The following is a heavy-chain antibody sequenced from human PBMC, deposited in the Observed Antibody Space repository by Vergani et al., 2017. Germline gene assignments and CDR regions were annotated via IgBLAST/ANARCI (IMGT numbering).Heavy chain of an antibody. CDR1: GGSMSGYY. Sequence: QVRLQESGPGLVKPSETLSLTCSVSGGSMSGYYWSWIRQPPGKELEWIGYMYHSGSTNYNPSLETRVTISGDTSKDQFSLKLNSVTAADTAVYYCWSVAYFYGLGSRRLDLWCQRFLITVSS. CDR2: MYHSGST. J-gene: IGHJ5*02. CDR3: WSVAYFYGLGSRRLDL. V-gene: IGHV4-59*01. D-gene: IGHD3-10*01.